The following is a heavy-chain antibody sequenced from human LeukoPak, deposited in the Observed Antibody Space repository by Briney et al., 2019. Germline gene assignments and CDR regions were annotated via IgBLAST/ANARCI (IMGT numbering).Heavy chain of an antibody. CDR2: INTDGSGT. Sequence: GGSLRLSCGASGFSLSSYWMHWVRQAPGKGLVWVSRINTDGSGTTYADSVKGRFTISRGNAKNTLYLQMNGLRVEDTAVYYCARDLGGFDFGVVLRSRTSHTFDIWGQGTMVTVSS. CDR1: GFSLSSYW. CDR3: ARDLGGFDFGVVLRSRTSHTFDI. V-gene: IGHV3-74*01. D-gene: IGHD3-3*01. J-gene: IGHJ3*02.